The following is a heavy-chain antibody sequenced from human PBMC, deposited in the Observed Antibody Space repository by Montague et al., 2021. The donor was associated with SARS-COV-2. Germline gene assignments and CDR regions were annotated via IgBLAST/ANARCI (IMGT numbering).Heavy chain of an antibody. CDR2: IYYSGST. Sequence: SETLSLTCTVSGGSISSGSYYWSWIRQPPGKGLEWIGYIYYSGSTNYNPSLKSRVTISVDTSKNQFSLELSSVTAADTAVYYCARHLEVGEYVWGSLVHYYYYGMDVWGQGTTVTVSS. D-gene: IGHD3-16*01. CDR3: ARHLEVGEYVWGSLVHYYYYGMDV. V-gene: IGHV4-61*01. J-gene: IGHJ6*02. CDR1: GGSISSGSYY.